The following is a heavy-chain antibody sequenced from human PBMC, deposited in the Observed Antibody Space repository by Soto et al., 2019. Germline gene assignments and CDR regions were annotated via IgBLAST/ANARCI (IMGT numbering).Heavy chain of an antibody. D-gene: IGHD2-15*01. J-gene: IGHJ4*01. CDR3: ARSEYSVFDF. CDR1: GFSLSTSKLG. Sequence: ESGPTLENPTQTLTLTCTFSGFSLSTSKLGVGWIRQPPGKALEWLALIYWDDDKRYSPFLKSRLTITKDTSKNQVVLRMTNMDPVDTATYYCARSEYSVFDFWGQGTLVTVSS. CDR2: IYWDDDK. V-gene: IGHV2-5*02.